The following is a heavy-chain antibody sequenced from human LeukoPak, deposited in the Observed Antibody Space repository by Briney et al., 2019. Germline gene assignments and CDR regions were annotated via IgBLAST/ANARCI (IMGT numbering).Heavy chain of an antibody. CDR2: ISSSSSYI. D-gene: IGHD6-19*01. J-gene: IGHJ5*02. V-gene: IGHV3-21*01. Sequence: GGSLRLSCAASGFTFSSYSMNLVRQAPGKGLEWVSSISSSSSYIYYADSVKGRFTISRDNAKNSLYLQMNSLRAEDTAVYYCARDAVGYSSGWYGNWFDPWGQGTLVTVSS. CDR3: ARDAVGYSSGWYGNWFDP. CDR1: GFTFSSYS.